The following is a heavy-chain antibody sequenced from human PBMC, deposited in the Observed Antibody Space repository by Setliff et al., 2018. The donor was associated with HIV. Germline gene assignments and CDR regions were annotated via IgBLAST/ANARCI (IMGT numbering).Heavy chain of an antibody. D-gene: IGHD3-22*01. V-gene: IGHV1-3*01. Sequence: ASVKVSCKASGYTFTSYAMHWVRQAPGQRLERMGWINAGNGNTKYSQKFQGRVTITRDTSASTAYMEPSSLRSEDTAVYYCATFFLNTMTSCPACPDAFDIWGQGTMVTVS. CDR1: GYTFTSYA. CDR2: INAGNGNT. CDR3: ATFFLNTMTSCPACPDAFDI. J-gene: IGHJ3*02.